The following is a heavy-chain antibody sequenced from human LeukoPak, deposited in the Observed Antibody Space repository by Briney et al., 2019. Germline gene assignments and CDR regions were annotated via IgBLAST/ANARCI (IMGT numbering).Heavy chain of an antibody. Sequence: GGSLRLSCAASGFTFSSYAMSWVRQAPGKGLEWVSSISSSSSYIYYADSVKGRFTISRGNAKSSLYLQMNSLRAEDTAVYYCAKDEYSSSWYSPGFNWFDPWGQGTLVTVSS. CDR2: ISSSSSYI. V-gene: IGHV3-21*01. D-gene: IGHD6-13*01. CDR1: GFTFSSYA. CDR3: AKDEYSSSWYSPGFNWFDP. J-gene: IGHJ5*02.